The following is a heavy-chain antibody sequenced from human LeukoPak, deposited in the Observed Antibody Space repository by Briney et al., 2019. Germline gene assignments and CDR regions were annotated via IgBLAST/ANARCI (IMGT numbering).Heavy chain of an antibody. CDR1: GYSFTNYW. CDR3: ARSGRLGYCSGGSCFRWDY. J-gene: IGHJ4*02. V-gene: IGHV5-51*01. D-gene: IGHD2-15*01. Sequence: GESLNISCKVSGYSFTNYWIGWVRQMPGKGLEWMGIIYPDDSDTKYSPSFQGQVTISADKSISTAYLQWSSLKASDTAMYYCARSGRLGYCSGGSCFRWDYWGQGTLVTVSS. CDR2: IYPDDSDT.